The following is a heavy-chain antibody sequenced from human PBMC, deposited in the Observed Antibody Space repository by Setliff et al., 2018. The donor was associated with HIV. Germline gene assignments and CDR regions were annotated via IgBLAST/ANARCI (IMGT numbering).Heavy chain of an antibody. V-gene: IGHV1-2*06. CDR3: ARDGAAAAHNWFDP. D-gene: IGHD6-13*01. CDR1: GYTFTSYG. CDR2: INPNSGGT. Sequence: ASVKVSCKASGYTFTSYGISWVRQAPGQGLEWMGRINPNSGGTNYAQKFQGRVTMTRDTSISTAYMELSRLRSDDTAVYYCARDGAAAAHNWFDPWGQGTLVTVSS. J-gene: IGHJ5*02.